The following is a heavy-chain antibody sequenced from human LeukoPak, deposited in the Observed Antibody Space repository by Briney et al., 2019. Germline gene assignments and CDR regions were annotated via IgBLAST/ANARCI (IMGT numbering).Heavy chain of an antibody. CDR1: GYTFSSYY. CDR2: INPSGDTT. J-gene: IGHJ4*02. Sequence: ASVKVSCKASGYTFSSYYMHWVRQAPGQGLEWMGIINPSGDTTSYAQKFQDRVTMTRDTSTSTVYMELSSLRSEDTAVYYCARDREDIVVVPAAMGYWGQGTLVTVSS. D-gene: IGHD2-2*01. CDR3: ARDREDIVVVPAAMGY. V-gene: IGHV1-46*01.